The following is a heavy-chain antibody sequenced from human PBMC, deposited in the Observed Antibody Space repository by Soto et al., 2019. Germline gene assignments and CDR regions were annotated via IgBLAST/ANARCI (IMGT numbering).Heavy chain of an antibody. V-gene: IGHV3-33*01. D-gene: IGHD3-22*01. CDR1: GFPFRDYA. Sequence: QVQLVESGGGVVQPGRSLRLSCAASGFPFRDYAFHWVRQPPGKGLEWGAVLSYDGSEKYYGDSVKGRFTISSDNAKNMLYLQLSSLRAEDTAVYYCARGLLVNPGYYYGMDIWGQGTTVTVSS. CDR3: ARGLLVNPGYYYGMDI. J-gene: IGHJ6*02. CDR2: LSYDGSEK.